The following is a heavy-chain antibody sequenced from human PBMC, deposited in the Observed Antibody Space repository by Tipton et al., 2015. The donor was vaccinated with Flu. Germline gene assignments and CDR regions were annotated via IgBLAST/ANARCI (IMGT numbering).Heavy chain of an antibody. CDR1: GGSFSGYY. D-gene: IGHD6-13*01. J-gene: IGHJ4*02. CDR2: INHSGST. V-gene: IGHV4-34*01. CDR3: ARGAIAAAGFDY. Sequence: TLSLTCAVYGGSFSGYYWSWIRQPPGKGLEWIGEINHSGSTNYNPPLKSRVTISVDTSKNQFSLKLSSVTAADTAVYYCARGAIAAAGFDYWGQGTLVPVSS.